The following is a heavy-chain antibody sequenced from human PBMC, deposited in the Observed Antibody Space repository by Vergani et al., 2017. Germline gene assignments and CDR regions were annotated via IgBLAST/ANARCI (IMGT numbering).Heavy chain of an antibody. CDR1: GFSFSTYS. V-gene: IGHV3-21*04. CDR3: VKDNDYDADGPFDL. J-gene: IGHJ2*01. D-gene: IGHD3-16*01. Sequence: EVQLLESGGGLVKPGGSLRVSCAASGFSFSTYSINWVRQAPGKGLEWVSSISGRSNYIYYADSLKGRFTISRDNAKKAVFLQMNNLRHEDTALYFCVKDNDYDADGPFDLWGRGTLVTVSS. CDR2: ISGRSNYI.